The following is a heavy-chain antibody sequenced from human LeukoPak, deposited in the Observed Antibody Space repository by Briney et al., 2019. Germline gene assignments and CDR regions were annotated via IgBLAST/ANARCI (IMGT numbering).Heavy chain of an antibody. CDR2: INAGNGNT. CDR1: GYTFTSYA. Sequence: GASVKVSCKASGYTFTSYAIHWVRQAPGQRLEWMGWINAGNGNTKYSQEFQGRVTITRDTSASAAYMELSSLRSEDMAVYYCARGDCSGGSRYTSWGQGTLVTVSS. V-gene: IGHV1-3*03. CDR3: ARGDCSGGSRYTS. D-gene: IGHD2-15*01. J-gene: IGHJ5*02.